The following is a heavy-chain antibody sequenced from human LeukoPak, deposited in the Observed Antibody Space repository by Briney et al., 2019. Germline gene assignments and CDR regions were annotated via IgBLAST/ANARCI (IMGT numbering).Heavy chain of an antibody. Sequence: PSETLSLTCAVSGGSISSGGYSWSWTRQPPGKGLEWIGYIYHSGSTYYNPSLKSRVTISVDRSKNQFSLKLSSVTAADTAVYYCARDIAAAGGAFDIWGQGTMVTVSS. V-gene: IGHV4-30-2*01. CDR2: IYHSGST. D-gene: IGHD6-13*01. CDR1: GGSISSGGYS. CDR3: ARDIAAAGGAFDI. J-gene: IGHJ3*02.